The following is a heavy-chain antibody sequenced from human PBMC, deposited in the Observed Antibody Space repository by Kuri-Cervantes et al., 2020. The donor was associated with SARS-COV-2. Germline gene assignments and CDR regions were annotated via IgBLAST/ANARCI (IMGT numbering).Heavy chain of an antibody. CDR2: ISGSGGST. CDR1: GFTFTTYA. CDR3: AKDRSRYRGYSYGTGGWYFDL. V-gene: IGHV3-23*01. Sequence: GGSLRLSCAASGFTFTTYAMTWVRQAPGKGLEWVSAISGSGGSTYYADSVKGRFTISRDNSKNTLYLQMNSLRAEDTAVYYCAKDRSRYRGYSYGTGGWYFDLWAHGTLVTVSS. D-gene: IGHD5-18*01. J-gene: IGHJ2*01.